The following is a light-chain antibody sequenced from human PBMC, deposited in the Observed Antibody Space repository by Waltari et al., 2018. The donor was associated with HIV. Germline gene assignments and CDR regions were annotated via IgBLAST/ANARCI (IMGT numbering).Light chain of an antibody. V-gene: IGLV2-14*01. CDR3: SSYTSRSTRV. Sequence: QSALTQPASVSGSPGQSITISCTGTSSDVGGYNYVSWYQQHPGKAPKLMIYEVSNRPSGVSNRFSCSKSGNTASLTISGLQAEDEANYYCSSYTSRSTRVFGGGTKLTVL. CDR1: SSDVGGYNY. J-gene: IGLJ3*02. CDR2: EVS.